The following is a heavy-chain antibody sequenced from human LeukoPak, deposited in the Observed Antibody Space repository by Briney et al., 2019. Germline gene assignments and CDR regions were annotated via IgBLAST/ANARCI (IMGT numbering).Heavy chain of an antibody. J-gene: IGHJ4*02. Sequence: SETLSLTCTVSGGSISSYYWSWIRQPPGKGPEWIGYIYYSGSTNYNPSLKSRVTISVATSKNQFSLKLSSVTAADTAVYYCARTYYDFWGDVRTLYYFDYCGQGTLVTVSS. CDR2: IYYSGST. CDR1: GGSISSYY. CDR3: ARTYYDFWGDVRTLYYFDY. D-gene: IGHD3-3*01. V-gene: IGHV4-59*01.